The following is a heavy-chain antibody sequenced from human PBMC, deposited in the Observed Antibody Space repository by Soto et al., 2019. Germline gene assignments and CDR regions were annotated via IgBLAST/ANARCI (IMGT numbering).Heavy chain of an antibody. D-gene: IGHD2-15*01. CDR3: ARDIGGSCIYDY. CDR2: INNDGSST. Sequence: EVQLVESGGGLVQPGGSLRLSCAASGFTFSSYWMHWVRQAPGKGLVWVSRINNDGSSTSYADSVKGRFTISRDNAKNTLYLQMNSLRAEDTAVYYCARDIGGSCIYDYWGQGTLVTVSS. CDR1: GFTFSSYW. J-gene: IGHJ4*02. V-gene: IGHV3-74*01.